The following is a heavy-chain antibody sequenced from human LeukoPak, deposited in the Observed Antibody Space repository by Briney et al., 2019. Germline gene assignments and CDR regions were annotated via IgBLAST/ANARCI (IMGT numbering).Heavy chain of an antibody. D-gene: IGHD1-7*01. CDR3: ARGVGDVDWNYGITYDAFDI. V-gene: IGHV1-2*02. CDR1: GYTITGYY. J-gene: IGHJ3*02. CDR2: INPNSGGT. Sequence: ASVKVSCKASGYTITGYYMHWVRQAPGQGLEWMGWINPNSGGTNYAQKFQGRVTMTRDTSISTAYMELSRLRSDDTAVYYCARGVGDVDWNYGITYDAFDIWGQGTMVTVSS.